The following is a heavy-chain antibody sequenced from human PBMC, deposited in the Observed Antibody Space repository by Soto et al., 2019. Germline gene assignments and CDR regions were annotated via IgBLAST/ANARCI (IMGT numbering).Heavy chain of an antibody. V-gene: IGHV4-4*07. CDR2: IFANGHT. J-gene: IGHJ5*02. Sequence: PSETLSLTCIVSGGSISDKYWNWFRQPPVKGLEWIGLIFANGHTDYNPSLKSRVTMSVDASKNQFSLRLTSMTAADTAVYYCVASLAASGLNWLDPWGRGTLVTVSS. CDR3: VASLAASGLNWLDP. CDR1: GGSISDKY. D-gene: IGHD6-13*01.